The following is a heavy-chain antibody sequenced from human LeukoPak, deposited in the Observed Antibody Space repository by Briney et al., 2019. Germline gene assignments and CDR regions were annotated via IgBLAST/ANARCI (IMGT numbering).Heavy chain of an antibody. CDR3: ARIYIAAAGNDY. CDR2: INPNSGGT. CDR1: GYTFTSYY. V-gene: IGHV1-2*02. J-gene: IGHJ4*02. Sequence: VASVKVSCKTSGYTFTSYYIHWVRQAPGQGLEWMGWINPNSGGTNYAQKFRGRVTMTRDTSISTAYMELSRLRSDDTAVYYCARIYIAAAGNDYWGQGTLVTVSS. D-gene: IGHD6-13*01.